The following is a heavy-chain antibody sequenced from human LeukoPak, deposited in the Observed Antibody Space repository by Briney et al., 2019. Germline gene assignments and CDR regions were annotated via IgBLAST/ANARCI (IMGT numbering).Heavy chain of an antibody. V-gene: IGHV4-59*01. Sequence: PSETLSLTCTVSGGSITSYFWSWIRRPPGKGLEWIAYSHYSDHTNYNPSLKSRVTISVDTSKNQFSLMLSSVTAADTAVYYCASLRGVIILAFDIWGQGTMVTVSS. CDR2: SHYSDHT. J-gene: IGHJ3*02. CDR3: ASLRGVIILAFDI. CDR1: GGSITSYF. D-gene: IGHD3-10*01.